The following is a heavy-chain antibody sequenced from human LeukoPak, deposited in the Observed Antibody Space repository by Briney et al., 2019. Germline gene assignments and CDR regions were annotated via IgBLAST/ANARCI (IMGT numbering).Heavy chain of an antibody. CDR1: GFTFSGEY. CDR3: ARDGAYSASNF. V-gene: IGHV3-11*01. J-gene: IGHJ3*01. Sequence: PGGSLRLPCAASGFTFSGEYMSWIRQAPGKGLEWISCVSNSGSSIYYADSVKGRFSISRDNVKNSLYLQMNSLRVEDTAVYYCARDGAYSASNFWGQGTMVAVSS. CDR2: VSNSGSSI. D-gene: IGHD6-13*01.